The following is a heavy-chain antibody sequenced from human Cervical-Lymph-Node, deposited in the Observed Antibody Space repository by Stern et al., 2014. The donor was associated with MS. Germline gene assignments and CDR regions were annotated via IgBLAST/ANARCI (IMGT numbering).Heavy chain of an antibody. Sequence: VQLVQSGAEERKPGSSVKVSCKASGGTFSNLAISWLRQAPGPGLEGMGGIIPLFGAANYAQKFQGTVMITADESTNTVYMELSSLRSEDAALYYCARDKEAHYFDSWGQGTLVTVSS. CDR1: GGTFSNLA. CDR2: IIPLFGAA. V-gene: IGHV1-69*01. CDR3: ARDKEAHYFDS. J-gene: IGHJ4*02.